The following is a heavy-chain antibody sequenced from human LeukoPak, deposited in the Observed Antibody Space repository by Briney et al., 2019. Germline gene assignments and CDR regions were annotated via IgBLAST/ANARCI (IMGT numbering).Heavy chain of an antibody. CDR2: IYYSGGT. CDR1: GGSISSRNW. D-gene: IGHD3-10*01. Sequence: SETLSLTCAVSGGSISSRNWWSWVRQPPGKGLEWIGSIYYSGGTYYNPSLKSRVTISVDTSKNQFSLKLSSVTAADTAVYYCARAQGPLLWFGELRYYYMDVWGKGTTVTVSS. CDR3: ARAQGPLLWFGELRYYYMDV. J-gene: IGHJ6*03. V-gene: IGHV4-4*02.